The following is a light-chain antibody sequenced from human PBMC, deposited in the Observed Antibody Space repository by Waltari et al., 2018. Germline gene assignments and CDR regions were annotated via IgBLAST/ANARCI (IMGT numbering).Light chain of an antibody. V-gene: IGKV3-20*01. CDR2: GAS. J-gene: IGKJ1*01. Sequence: EIVLTQSPGILSLSRGERATLSCRASQSVSRTLAWYQQRPGQAPRLLIYGASSRATGIPDRFSGGGSGTDFSLTISRLEPEDFVVYYCQHYVRLPATFGQGTKVEIK. CDR3: QHYVRLPAT. CDR1: QSVSRT.